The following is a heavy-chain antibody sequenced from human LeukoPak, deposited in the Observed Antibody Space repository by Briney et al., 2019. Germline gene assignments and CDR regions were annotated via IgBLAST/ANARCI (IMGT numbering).Heavy chain of an antibody. J-gene: IGHJ4*02. Sequence: SETLSLTCTVSGGSISSYYWSWIRQPPGKGPEWIGYIYYSGSTNYNPSLKSRVTISVDTSKNQFSLKLSSVTAADTAVYYCASGLGGDFDYWGQGTLVTVSS. V-gene: IGHV4-59*08. CDR2: IYYSGST. CDR1: GGSISSYY. CDR3: ASGLGGDFDY.